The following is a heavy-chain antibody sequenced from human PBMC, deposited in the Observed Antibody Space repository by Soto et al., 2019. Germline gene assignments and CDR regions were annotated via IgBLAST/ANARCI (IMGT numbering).Heavy chain of an antibody. CDR2: ISSSSSYI. D-gene: IGHD3-10*01. J-gene: IGHJ4*02. Sequence: GGSLRLSCAASGFTFSSYSMNWVRQAPGKGLEWVSSISSSSSYIYYADSVKGRFTISRDNAKNSLYLQMNSLRAEDTAVYYCARLLLWFGESKYYFDYWGQGTLVTVSS. CDR1: GFTFSSYS. CDR3: ARLLLWFGESKYYFDY. V-gene: IGHV3-21*01.